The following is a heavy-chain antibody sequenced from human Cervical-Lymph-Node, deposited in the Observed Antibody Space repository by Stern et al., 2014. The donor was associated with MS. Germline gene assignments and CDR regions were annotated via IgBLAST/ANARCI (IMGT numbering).Heavy chain of an antibody. CDR2: IYWNANE. CDR3: AHAPGFCTRTSCSALPDY. D-gene: IGHD2-2*01. CDR1: GFSLNITGVG. V-gene: IGHV2-5*01. J-gene: IGHJ4*02. Sequence: QITLKESGPTLVKPTQTLTLTCTFSGFSLNITGVGVGWIRQPPGKALEWLAVIYWNANERYSPSLKSRLTITKDTSKNRVVLTMTNMNPVDTATYYCAHAPGFCTRTSCSALPDYWGQGTLVTVSS.